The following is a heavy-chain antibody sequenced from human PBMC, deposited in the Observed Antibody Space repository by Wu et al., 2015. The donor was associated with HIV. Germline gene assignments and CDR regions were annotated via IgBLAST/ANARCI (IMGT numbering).Heavy chain of an antibody. CDR3: ARGGTWRMDDAFDI. J-gene: IGHJ3*02. Sequence: QVQLVQSGAEVKKPGASVKVSCKASGYTFTSYYIHWVRQAPGQGLEWMGMINPSGSSTTYAQKFQGRVTMTRDTSTSTVYMELSSLRSEDTAVYYCARGGTWRMDDAFDIWGQGTMVTVSS. D-gene: IGHD5-24*01. CDR2: INPSGSST. CDR1: GYTFTSYY. V-gene: IGHV1-46*01.